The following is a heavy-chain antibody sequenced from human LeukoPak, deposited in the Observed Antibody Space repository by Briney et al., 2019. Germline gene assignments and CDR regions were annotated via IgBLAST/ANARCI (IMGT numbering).Heavy chain of an antibody. V-gene: IGHV1-18*01. CDR1: GGTFSSYA. CDR2: ISAYNGNT. D-gene: IGHD1-7*01. Sequence: ASVKVSCKASGGTFSSYAISWVRQAPGQGLEWMGWISAYNGNTNYAQKLQGRVTMTTDTSTSTAYMELRSLRSDDTAVYYCARADNWNYWFDPWGQGTLVTVSS. J-gene: IGHJ5*02. CDR3: ARADNWNYWFDP.